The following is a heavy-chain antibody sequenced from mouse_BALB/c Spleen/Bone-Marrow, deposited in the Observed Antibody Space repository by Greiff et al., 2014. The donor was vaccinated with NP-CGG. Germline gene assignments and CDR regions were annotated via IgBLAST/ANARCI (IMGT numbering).Heavy chain of an antibody. J-gene: IGHJ2*01. V-gene: IGHV1-4*01. CDR3: ARPKGFALDY. CDR2: VNPRSGYA. CDR1: GYTFTDYT. Sequence: VQGVESGAELASPGASVKMSCKASGYTFTDYTIQWVKQRPGQGLEWIGYVNPRSGYANYNQKFKDKATLTADKSSSTAFMQLSSLTSEDSAVYYCARPKGFALDYWGQGTALTVFS.